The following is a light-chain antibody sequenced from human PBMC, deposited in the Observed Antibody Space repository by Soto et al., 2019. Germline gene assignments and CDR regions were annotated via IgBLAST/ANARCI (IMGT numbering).Light chain of an antibody. CDR2: GAS. CDR1: QSVSTN. J-gene: IGKJ4*01. V-gene: IGKV3-15*01. Sequence: EIVLTQSPASLSLSPGERATISCRSSQSVSTNLAWYQQKPGQAPRLLIFGASTRATGIPARFSGSGSGTEFTLTISSLQSEDFAVYYCQQYNNWPPLTFGGGTKV. CDR3: QQYNNWPPLT.